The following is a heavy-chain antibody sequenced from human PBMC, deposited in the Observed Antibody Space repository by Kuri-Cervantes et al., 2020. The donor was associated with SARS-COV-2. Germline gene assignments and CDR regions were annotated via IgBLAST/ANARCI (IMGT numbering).Heavy chain of an antibody. J-gene: IGHJ6*02. Sequence: GESLRPSCAASGFTFSTYAMHWVRQAPGKGLEWVAVISYDGSNKYYADSVKGRFTISRDNAKNSLYLQMNSLRAEDTAVYYCARAEDIVVVPAAIDVWGQGTTVTVSS. V-gene: IGHV3-30-3*01. CDR2: ISYDGSNK. D-gene: IGHD2-2*01. CDR1: GFTFSTYA. CDR3: ARAEDIVVVPAAIDV.